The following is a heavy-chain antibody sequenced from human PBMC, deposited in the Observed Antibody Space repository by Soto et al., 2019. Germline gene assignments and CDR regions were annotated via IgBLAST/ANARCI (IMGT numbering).Heavy chain of an antibody. J-gene: IGHJ4*02. CDR2: ISGSGDST. D-gene: IGHD6-6*01. CDR3: ANAPTSSSSWAYFDS. CDR1: GITFSSYA. Sequence: DVHLLESGGGLVQPGGSVRLSCAASGITFSSYAMSWFRLPPGKGLEWVSGISGSGDSTYYADSVKGRFTISRDNSKNTLYLQMRSLRAEDTAVYYCANAPTSSSSWAYFDSWGQGTLVTVSS. V-gene: IGHV3-23*01.